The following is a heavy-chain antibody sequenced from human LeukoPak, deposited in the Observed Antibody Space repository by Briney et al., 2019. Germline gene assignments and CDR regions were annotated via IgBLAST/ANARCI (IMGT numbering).Heavy chain of an antibody. D-gene: IGHD5-24*01. V-gene: IGHV1-2*02. CDR2: INPNSGGT. Sequence: ASVKVSCKASGYTFTGYYMHGVRQAPGQGREWMGWINPNSGGTNYAQKFQGRVTMTRDTSISTAYMELSRLRSDDTAVYYCARGVATITGDIDYWGQGTLVTVSS. CDR3: ARGVATITGDIDY. J-gene: IGHJ4*02. CDR1: GYTFTGYY.